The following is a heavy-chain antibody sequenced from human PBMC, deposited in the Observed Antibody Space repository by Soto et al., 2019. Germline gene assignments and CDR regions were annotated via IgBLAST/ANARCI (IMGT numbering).Heavy chain of an antibody. J-gene: IGHJ4*02. D-gene: IGHD6-13*01. V-gene: IGHV3-23*01. CDR3: ARRGPGTYFDY. CDR1: GFTFSSYA. Sequence: EVQLLDSGGGLVQPGGSLRLSCAASGFTFSSYAMNWVRQAPGKGLEWVSVISGSGDSTYYADSVKGRFTISRDNSTNTLYLQMNSPRTEDTAVYYCARRGPGTYFDYWGQGTLVTVSS. CDR2: ISGSGDST.